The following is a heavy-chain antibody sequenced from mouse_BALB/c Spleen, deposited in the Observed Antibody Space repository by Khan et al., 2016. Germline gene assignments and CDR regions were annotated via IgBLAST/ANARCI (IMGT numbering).Heavy chain of an antibody. CDR1: GYRFSDYA. CDR2: ISTYYGDA. V-gene: IGHV1S137*01. Sequence: QVQLQQPGPELVRPGVSVKITCKGSGYRFSDYAMHWVKQSHAKSLEWIGAISTYYGDANYNQKFKGKATTTVDKSSSTAYMELARLTSEDSAIYYCARQGYDYDKAWFAYWGQGTLVTVSA. CDR3: ARQGYDYDKAWFAY. J-gene: IGHJ3*01. D-gene: IGHD2-4*01.